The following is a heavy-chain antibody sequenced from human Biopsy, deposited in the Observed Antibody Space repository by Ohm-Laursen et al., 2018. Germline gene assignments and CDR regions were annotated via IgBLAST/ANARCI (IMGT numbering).Heavy chain of an antibody. V-gene: IGHV1-2*02. Sequence: ATVKISCKSSGYAVNDYFLHWLRQAPGQGPEWMGWISPNSGGTNYAQKFQGRVTMTTDTSTSTVYLELRRLISDDTAVYYCARDIMNRIAGLVARSDVFDVWGQGTLVTVSS. CDR3: ARDIMNRIAGLVARSDVFDV. D-gene: IGHD3-16*01. CDR2: ISPNSGGT. J-gene: IGHJ3*01. CDR1: GYAVNDYF.